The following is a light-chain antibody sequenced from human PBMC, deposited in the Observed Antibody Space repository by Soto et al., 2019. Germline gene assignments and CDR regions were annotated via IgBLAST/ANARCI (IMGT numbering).Light chain of an antibody. CDR3: QQYSDWPRT. J-gene: IGKJ1*01. V-gene: IGKV3-15*01. CDR1: ESVRTS. Sequence: EIVLTQSPATLSVSPGERATLSCRASESVRTSLAWYHQKPGRSPSLLIYGASNRASGVPDRFGGSGSGTEFTLTINSLESGDFAIYYCQQYSDWPRTFGQGTKLEFK. CDR2: GAS.